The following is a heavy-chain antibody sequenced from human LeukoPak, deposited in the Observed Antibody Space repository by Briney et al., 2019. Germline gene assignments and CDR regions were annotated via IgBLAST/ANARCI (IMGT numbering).Heavy chain of an antibody. CDR2: INPNSGGT. D-gene: IGHD2-2*01. J-gene: IGHJ4*02. Sequence: ASVKVSCKASGYTFTGYYMHWVRQAHGQGLEWMGWINPNSGGTNYAQKFQGRVTMTRDTSISTAYMELSRLRSDDTAVYYCARVLVVPAADYFDYWGQGTLVTVSS. CDR3: ARVLVVPAADYFDY. V-gene: IGHV1-2*02. CDR1: GYTFTGYY.